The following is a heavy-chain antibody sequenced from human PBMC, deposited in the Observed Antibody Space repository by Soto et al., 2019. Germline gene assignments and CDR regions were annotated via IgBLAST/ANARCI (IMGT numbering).Heavy chain of an antibody. CDR3: ARQVEYGDYVLDWFDP. Sequence: PSETLSLTCTVSGGSISSSSYYWGWIRQPPGKGLEWIGSIYYSGSTYYNPSLKSRVTISVDTSKNQFSLKLSSVTAADTAVYCCARQVEYGDYVLDWFDPWGQGTLVTVSS. D-gene: IGHD4-17*01. CDR1: GGSISSSSYY. CDR2: IYYSGST. J-gene: IGHJ5*02. V-gene: IGHV4-39*01.